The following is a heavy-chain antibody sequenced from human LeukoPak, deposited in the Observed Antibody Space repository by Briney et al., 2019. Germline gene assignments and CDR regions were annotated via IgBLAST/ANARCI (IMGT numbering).Heavy chain of an antibody. D-gene: IGHD3-22*01. V-gene: IGHV4-4*07. CDR3: ARDPGSSSYYASSGYLGGDY. CDR1: GGSISSYY. CDR2: IYTSGST. Sequence: SETLSLTCTVSGGSISSYYWSWIRQPAGKGLEWIGRIYTSGSTNYNPSLKSRVTMSVDTSKNQFSLKLSSVTAADTAVYYCARDPGSSSYYASSGYLGGDYWGQGTLVTVSS. J-gene: IGHJ4*02.